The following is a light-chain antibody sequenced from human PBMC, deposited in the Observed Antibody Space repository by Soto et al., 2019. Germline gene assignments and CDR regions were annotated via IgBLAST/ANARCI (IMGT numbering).Light chain of an antibody. CDR3: SSYTSGSTLVV. Sequence: QSVLTQPASVSGSPGQSITISCTGTSSDVGGYKYVSWYQHHPGKAPKLIIYDVSNGPSGVSTRFSGSKSGNTASLTISGLQAEDEADYYCSSYTSGSTLVVFGGGTQLTVL. CDR2: DVS. V-gene: IGLV2-14*03. J-gene: IGLJ2*01. CDR1: SSDVGGYKY.